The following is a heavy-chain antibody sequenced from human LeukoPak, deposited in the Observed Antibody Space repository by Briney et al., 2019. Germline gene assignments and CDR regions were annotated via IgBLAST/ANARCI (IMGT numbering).Heavy chain of an antibody. CDR3: ARDQRYHYFDY. J-gene: IGHJ4*02. CDR2: IYSGGST. CDR1: GFTVSSNY. D-gene: IGHD2-2*02. Sequence: GGSLRLSCAASGFTVSSNYMSWVRQAPGKGLEWVSVIYSGGSTYYADSVKGRFTISRDNAKNSLYLQMNSLRAEDTAVYYCARDQRYHYFDYWGQGTLVTVSS. V-gene: IGHV3-53*01.